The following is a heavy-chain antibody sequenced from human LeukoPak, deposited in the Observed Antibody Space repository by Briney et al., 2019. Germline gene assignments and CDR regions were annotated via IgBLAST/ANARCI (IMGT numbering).Heavy chain of an antibody. CDR2: INHSGST. CDR3: ARGRAGAWFDP. J-gene: IGHJ5*02. D-gene: IGHD3-10*01. CDR1: GGSFSGYY. V-gene: IGHV4-34*01. Sequence: KASETLSLTCAVYGGSFSGYYWSWIRQPPGKGLEWIGEINHSGSTNYNPSLKSRVTISVDTSKNQFSLKLSSVTAADTAVYYCARGRAGAWFDPWGQGTLVTVSS.